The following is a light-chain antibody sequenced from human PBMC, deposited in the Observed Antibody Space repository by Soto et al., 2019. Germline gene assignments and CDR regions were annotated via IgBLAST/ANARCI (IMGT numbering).Light chain of an antibody. CDR2: DAS. J-gene: IGKJ4*01. CDR3: QQYNNWPLT. Sequence: EIVLTQSPATLSLSPGERATFSCRASQSVGSYLAWYQQKPGQAPRLLISDASNRATGIPARFSGSGSGTEFTLTISSLLSEDFAVYSCQQYNNWPLTFGGGTKVDIK. V-gene: IGKV3-11*01. CDR1: QSVGSY.